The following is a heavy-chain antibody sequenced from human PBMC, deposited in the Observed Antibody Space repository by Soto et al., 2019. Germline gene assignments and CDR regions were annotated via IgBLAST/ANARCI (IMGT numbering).Heavy chain of an antibody. J-gene: IGHJ6*02. CDR1: GFIFSSYA. V-gene: IGHV3-30*18. Sequence: QVQLLESGGGVVQPGRSLRLSCAASGFIFSSYAMHWVRQAPGKGLEWVAVISHGGNEKYYADSVEGRFTISRDNSNNMVYLQMNGLRPEDTAVYYCAKVSSDRGYYYFAMDVWGPGTTVTVSS. D-gene: IGHD3-10*01. CDR2: ISHGGNEK. CDR3: AKVSSDRGYYYFAMDV.